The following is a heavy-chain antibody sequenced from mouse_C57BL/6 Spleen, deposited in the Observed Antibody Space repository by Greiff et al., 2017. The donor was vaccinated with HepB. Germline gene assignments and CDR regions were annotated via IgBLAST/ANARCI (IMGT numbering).Heavy chain of an antibody. D-gene: IGHD2-5*01. J-gene: IGHJ4*01. CDR2: IHPNSGST. V-gene: IGHV1-64*01. CDR3: ARRSYNSNYDYAMDY. Sequence: QVQLQQPGAELVKPGASVKLSCKASGYTFTSYWMHWVKQRPGQGLEWIGMIHPNSGSTNYNEKFKSKATLTVDKSSSTAYMQLSSLTSEDSAVYDCARRSYNSNYDYAMDYWGKGTSVTVSS. CDR1: GYTFTSYW.